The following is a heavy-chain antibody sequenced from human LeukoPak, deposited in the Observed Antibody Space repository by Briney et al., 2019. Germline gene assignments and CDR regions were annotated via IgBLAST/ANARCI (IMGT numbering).Heavy chain of an antibody. CDR1: GYTFTSYY. J-gene: IGHJ4*02. D-gene: IGHD2-15*01. V-gene: IGHV1-46*01. Sequence: GASVKVSYKASGYTFTSYYMHWVRQAPGQGLEWMGIINPSGGSTSYAQKFQGRVTMTRDTSTSTVYMELSSLRSEDTAVYYCARVGYCSGGSCYLQYFDYWGQGTLVTVSS. CDR2: INPSGGST. CDR3: ARVGYCSGGSCYLQYFDY.